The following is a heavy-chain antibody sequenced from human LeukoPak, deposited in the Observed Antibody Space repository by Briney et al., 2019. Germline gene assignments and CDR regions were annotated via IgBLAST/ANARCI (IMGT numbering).Heavy chain of an antibody. CDR3: ARDEYIHGDLTNFDS. CDR2: ISYDGSNK. J-gene: IGHJ4*02. V-gene: IGHV3-30*03. CDR1: GFTFSSYG. D-gene: IGHD4-17*01. Sequence: GGSLRLSCAASGFTFSSYGMHWVRQAPGKGLEWVAVISYDGSNKYYADSVKGRFTISRDNSKNTLYLQMNSLRAEDTAVYYCARDEYIHGDLTNFDSWGQGTLVIVSS.